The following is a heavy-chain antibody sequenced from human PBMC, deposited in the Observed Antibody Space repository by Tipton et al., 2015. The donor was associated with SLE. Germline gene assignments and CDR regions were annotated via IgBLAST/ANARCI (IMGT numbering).Heavy chain of an antibody. J-gene: IGHJ4*02. CDR3: ARPRIVGATSPFDY. Sequence: TLSLTCTVSGGSISSYYWSWIRQPPGKGLEWIGYIYYSGSTNYNPSRKSRVTISVDTSKNQFSLKLSSVTAADTAVYYCARPRIVGATSPFDYWGQGTLVTVSS. V-gene: IGHV4-59*08. D-gene: IGHD1-26*01. CDR1: GGSISSYY. CDR2: IYYSGST.